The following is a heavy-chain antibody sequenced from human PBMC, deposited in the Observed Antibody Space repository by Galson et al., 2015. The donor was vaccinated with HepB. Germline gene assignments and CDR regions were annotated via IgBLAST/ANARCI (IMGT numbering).Heavy chain of an antibody. J-gene: IGHJ6*02. D-gene: IGHD3-22*01. CDR3: ARDTLVELDDSSGPYGMDV. CDR2: IWYDGSNK. V-gene: IGHV3-33*01. Sequence: SLRLSCAASGFTFSSYGMHWVRQAPGKGLEWVAVIWYDGSNKYYADSVKGRFTISRDNSKNTLYLQMNSLRAEDTAVYYCARDTLVELDDSSGPYGMDVWGQGTTVTVSS. CDR1: GFTFSSYG.